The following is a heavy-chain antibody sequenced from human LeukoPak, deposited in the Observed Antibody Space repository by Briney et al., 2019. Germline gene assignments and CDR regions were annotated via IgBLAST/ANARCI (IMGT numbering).Heavy chain of an antibody. CDR1: GLTFSNAW. D-gene: IGHD3-10*01. V-gene: IGHV3-15*01. J-gene: IGHJ6*03. CDR2: IKSKTDGGTT. CDR3: TTSGNYYYYYMDV. Sequence: PGGSLRLSCAASGLTFSNAWMSWVRQAPGKGLEWVGRIKSKTDGGTTDYAAPVKGRFTISRDDSKNTLYLQMNSLKTEDTAVYYCTTSGNYYYYYMDVWGKGTTVTVSS.